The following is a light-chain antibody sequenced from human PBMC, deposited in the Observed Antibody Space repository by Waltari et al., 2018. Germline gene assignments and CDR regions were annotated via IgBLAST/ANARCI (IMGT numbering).Light chain of an antibody. CDR1: RRVFYSPHNKND. Sequence: DIVMTQSPDSLAVSLGERATINCKSSRRVFYSPHNKNDLSRYQQKPVQPPKLLIYWATTQESGVPDRFSGSRSGTDFTLTIDSLQAEDVALYYCQQYYGSPFTFGGGTKVEIK. J-gene: IGKJ4*01. CDR3: QQYYGSPFT. CDR2: WAT. V-gene: IGKV4-1*01.